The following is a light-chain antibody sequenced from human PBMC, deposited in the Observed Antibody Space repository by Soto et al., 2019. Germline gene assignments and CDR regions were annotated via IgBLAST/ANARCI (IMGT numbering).Light chain of an antibody. CDR3: QQGHNWPLT. CDR2: SAS. CDR1: QSISTE. J-gene: IGKJ2*01. Sequence: EIAMTQSPATLSVSPGERATLSCRASQSISTELAWYQQIPAQPPRLLIYSASTRATGVPARFTGSGSGSEFTLTISGLRSEDFAIYYCQQGHNWPLTFGQGTRLEI. V-gene: IGKV3-15*01.